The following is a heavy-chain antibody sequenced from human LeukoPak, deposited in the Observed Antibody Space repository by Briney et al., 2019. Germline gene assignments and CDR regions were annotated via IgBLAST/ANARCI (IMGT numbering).Heavy chain of an antibody. D-gene: IGHD5-18*01. V-gene: IGHV3-21*01. CDR1: GFTFSSYS. CDR3: AKEASRGSSFAYTPIEKPYYLDY. J-gene: IGHJ4*02. Sequence: GGSLRLSCAASGFTFSSYSMNWVRQAPGKGLEWVSSISSSSSYIYYADFVKGRFTISRDNSKNTVFLQMYSLRAEDTAVYYCAKEASRGSSFAYTPIEKPYYLDYWGQGTLVTVSS. CDR2: ISSSSSYI.